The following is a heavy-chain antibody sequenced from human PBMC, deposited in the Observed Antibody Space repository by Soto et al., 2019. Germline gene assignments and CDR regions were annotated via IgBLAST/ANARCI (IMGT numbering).Heavy chain of an antibody. J-gene: IGHJ3*01. Sequence: QMQLVESGGGVVQPGRSLRLSCAASGFTFGAYTMHWVRQAPGKGLEWVAVISYDGNSERYTNPVNSRFTVSRDNSKSTMYLQMNSLRAEDTAVYYCARDGYSGRSDGFDVWGQGTMVTVSS. D-gene: IGHD1-26*01. CDR3: ARDGYSGRSDGFDV. CDR2: ISYDGNSE. V-gene: IGHV3-30*14. CDR1: GFTFGAYT.